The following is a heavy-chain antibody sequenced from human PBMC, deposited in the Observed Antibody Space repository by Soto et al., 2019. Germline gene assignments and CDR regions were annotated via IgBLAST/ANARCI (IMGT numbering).Heavy chain of an antibody. D-gene: IGHD3-10*02. CDR1: GGSISSGGYS. CDR2: IYHGVST. Sequence: SETLSLSCAVAGGSISSGGYSWSWIRQPPGKGLEWIAYIYHGVSTYYNPSLKSRVIISVDRSKNQFSLRLSSVTAADTAVYYCARGPPMFYWGQGIRVTVSS. CDR3: ARGPPMFY. J-gene: IGHJ4*02. V-gene: IGHV4-30-2*01.